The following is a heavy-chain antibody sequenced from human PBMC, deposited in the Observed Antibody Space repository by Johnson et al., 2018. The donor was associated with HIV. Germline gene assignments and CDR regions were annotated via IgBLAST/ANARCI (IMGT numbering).Heavy chain of an antibody. Sequence: QVQLVESGGGVVRPGGSLRLSCAASGCTFSNYWMTWVRQAPGKGLEWVTLISYDGSNTYYADSVKGRFTISRDNSKNTLYLQMSSLRPEDTALYYCARDGDYYDSNGGDAFDIWGQGTMVTVSS. CDR2: ISYDGSNT. CDR1: GCTFSNYW. CDR3: ARDGDYYDSNGGDAFDI. V-gene: IGHV3-30*03. J-gene: IGHJ3*02. D-gene: IGHD3-22*01.